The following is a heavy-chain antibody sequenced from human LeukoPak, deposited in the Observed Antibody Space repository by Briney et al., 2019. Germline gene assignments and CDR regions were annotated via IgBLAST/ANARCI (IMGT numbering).Heavy chain of an antibody. CDR1: GGSISNYY. CDR2: IYSSGST. Sequence: PSETLSLTCTVSGGSISNYYWSWIRQPAGKGLEWIGRIYSSGSTNYNPSLNSRVTMSVDTSTNRFSLKLSSVTAADTAVYYCARCNWNYWYFDLWGRGTLVTVSS. V-gene: IGHV4-4*07. J-gene: IGHJ2*01. D-gene: IGHD1-20*01. CDR3: ARCNWNYWYFDL.